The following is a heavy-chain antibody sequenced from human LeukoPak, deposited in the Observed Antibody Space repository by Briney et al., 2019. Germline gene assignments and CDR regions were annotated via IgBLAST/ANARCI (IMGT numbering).Heavy chain of an antibody. CDR3: AKGSNRGVATIDY. D-gene: IGHD5-12*01. CDR2: ISYDGSNK. V-gene: IGHV3-30*18. Sequence: PGGSLRLSCAASGFTFSSYGMHWVRQAPGTGLDWVAVISYDGSNKYYADSVKGRFTISRDNSKNTLFLQMNSLRAEDTAVYYCAKGSNRGVATIDYWGQGTLVTVSS. J-gene: IGHJ4*02. CDR1: GFTFSSYG.